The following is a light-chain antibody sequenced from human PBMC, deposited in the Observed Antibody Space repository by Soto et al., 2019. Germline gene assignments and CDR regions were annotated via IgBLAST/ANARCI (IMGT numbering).Light chain of an antibody. J-gene: IGKJ1*01. CDR2: GAS. CDR3: QQYGSSTWT. V-gene: IGKV3-20*01. CDR1: QSVSTSY. Sequence: EIVLTQSPGTLSLSPGERATLSCRASQSVSTSYLAWYQQKPGQAPRLLIYGASSRATGIPDRFSGSGSGTAFTLTISRLEPEDFAVYYCQQYGSSTWTFGQGTKVESK.